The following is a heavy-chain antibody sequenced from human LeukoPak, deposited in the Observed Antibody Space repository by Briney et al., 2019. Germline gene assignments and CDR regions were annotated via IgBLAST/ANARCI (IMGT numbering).Heavy chain of an antibody. CDR3: SKDSSSYDWGYMDV. CDR1: GFTFSTYA. D-gene: IGHD3-22*01. V-gene: IGHV3-23*01. Sequence: GGSLRLSCAASGFTFSTYAMSWVRQAPGKGLEWVSLIGGSDGRTRYADSVKGRSTISRDNSKNTLYLEMNSLRAEDTAVYYCSKDSSSYDWGYMDVWGKGTTVTISS. CDR2: IGGSDGRT. J-gene: IGHJ6*03.